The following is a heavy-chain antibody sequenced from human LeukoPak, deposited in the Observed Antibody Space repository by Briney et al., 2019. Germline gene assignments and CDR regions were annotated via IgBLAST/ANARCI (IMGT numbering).Heavy chain of an antibody. D-gene: IGHD3-3*01. J-gene: IGHJ4*02. CDR1: GFTFSSYR. V-gene: IGHV3-7*01. CDR2: IKQDGSEK. CDR3: ARGSGYRYFDY. Sequence: SGGSLRLSCAASGFTFSSYRMSWVRQAPGKGLEWVANIKQDGSEKYYVDSVKGRFTISRDNAKNSLYLQMNSLRAEDTAVYYCARGSGYRYFDYWGQGTLVAVSS.